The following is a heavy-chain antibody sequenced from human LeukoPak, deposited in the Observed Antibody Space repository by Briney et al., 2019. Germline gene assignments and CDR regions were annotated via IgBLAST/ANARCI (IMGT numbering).Heavy chain of an antibody. CDR2: IDHSGST. CDR3: AREGLGSSSDY. D-gene: IGHD6-6*01. V-gene: IGHV4-4*02. Sequence: SETLSLTCAVSGGSIINSNWWSWVRQPPGKGLEWIGEIDHSGSTSYNPSLKSRVTMSVDRSQNQFSLRLSTVTAADTAVYYCAREGLGSSSDYWGQGTLVTVSS. CDR1: GGSIINSNW. J-gene: IGHJ4*02.